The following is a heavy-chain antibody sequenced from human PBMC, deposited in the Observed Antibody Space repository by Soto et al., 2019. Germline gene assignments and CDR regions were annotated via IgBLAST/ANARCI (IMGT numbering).Heavy chain of an antibody. CDR1: GFTFSSYW. J-gene: IGHJ6*02. Sequence: GGSLRLSCAASGFTFSSYWMHWVRQAPGKGLVWVSRINSDGSSTSYADSVKGRFTISRDNAKNTLYLQMNSLRAEDTAVYYCARGGYSGYYDYYYYYGMDVWGQGTTVTVSS. D-gene: IGHD5-12*01. CDR2: INSDGSST. V-gene: IGHV3-74*01. CDR3: ARGGYSGYYDYYYYYGMDV.